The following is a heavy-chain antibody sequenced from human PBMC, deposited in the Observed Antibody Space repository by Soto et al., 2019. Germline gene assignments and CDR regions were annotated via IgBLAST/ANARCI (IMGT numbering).Heavy chain of an antibody. CDR2: IYSSGRT. CDR1: GDSVTSDSYY. D-gene: IGHD5-18*01. Sequence: QVQLQESGPGLVEPSETLSLTCTVSGDSVTSDSYYWTWIRQPPGKGLEWIGYIYSSGRTNYNPSLKSRPTMSLDTSSNQFSLKLTSVTAADTAVYYCARDIRGYSRAFDYWGQGTLVSVSS. V-gene: IGHV4-61*01. J-gene: IGHJ4*02. CDR3: ARDIRGYSRAFDY.